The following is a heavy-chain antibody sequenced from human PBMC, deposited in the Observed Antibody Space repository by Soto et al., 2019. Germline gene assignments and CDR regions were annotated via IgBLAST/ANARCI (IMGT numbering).Heavy chain of an antibody. Sequence: EEQLVESGGGLVQPGGSLRLSCAASGFTFSSYWMSWVRQAPGKGLEWVANINQAGSEKYYVDSVKGRFTISRDNTKKSLYLQMNSLRAEDTAFYYCARGQIVVPGTGNWFDPWGQGILVTVSS. D-gene: IGHD6-19*01. J-gene: IGHJ5*02. V-gene: IGHV3-7*01. CDR3: ARGQIVVPGTGNWFDP. CDR1: GFTFSSYW. CDR2: INQAGSEK.